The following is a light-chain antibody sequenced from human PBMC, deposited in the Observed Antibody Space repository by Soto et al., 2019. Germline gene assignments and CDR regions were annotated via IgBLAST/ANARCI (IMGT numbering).Light chain of an antibody. CDR2: AAS. CDR1: QNLSTH. J-gene: IGKJ2*01. Sequence: EIVMTQSPATLSVSPGETVTLSCRASQNLSTHLAWYQQRPGQAPRLLIYAASTRATGIPARFSGSGSGTEVALTISSLQSEDFSVFYCYQYNYWLVYTFGQGTKLEIK. CDR3: YQYNYWLVYT. V-gene: IGKV3-15*01.